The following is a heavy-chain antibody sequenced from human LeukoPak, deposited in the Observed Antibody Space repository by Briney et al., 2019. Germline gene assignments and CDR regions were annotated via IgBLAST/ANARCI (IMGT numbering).Heavy chain of an antibody. J-gene: IGHJ4*02. CDR2: FRSIANRYAT. CDR3: TSLSYYGSGSYGRSDY. V-gene: IGHV3-73*01. CDR1: GFTFSVSA. Sequence: GGSLRLSCAASGFTFSVSAMHWVRQASGKGLEGVGRFRSIANRYATAYAASVKGRFTISRDDSKNPAYLQMNSLKTEDTAVYYCTSLSYYGSGSYGRSDYWGQGTLVTVSS. D-gene: IGHD3-10*01.